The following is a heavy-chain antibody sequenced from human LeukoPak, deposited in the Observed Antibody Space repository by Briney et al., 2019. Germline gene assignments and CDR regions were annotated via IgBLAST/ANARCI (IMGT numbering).Heavy chain of an antibody. CDR1: GFTFSNYA. Sequence: PGGSLRLSCAASGFTFSNYAMNWVRQAPGKGLEWVSSISSSSSYIYYADSVKGRFTISRDNAKNSLYLQMNSLRAEDTAAYYCARDLSGSWGLSISFDYWGQGTLVTVSS. CDR3: ARDLSGSWGLSISFDY. CDR2: ISSSSSYI. D-gene: IGHD3-16*02. J-gene: IGHJ4*02. V-gene: IGHV3-21*01.